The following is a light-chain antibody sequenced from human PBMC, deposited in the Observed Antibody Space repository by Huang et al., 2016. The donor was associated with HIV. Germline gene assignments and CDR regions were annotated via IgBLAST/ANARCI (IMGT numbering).Light chain of an antibody. CDR3: QHYGSSPTWT. Sequence: EIVLTQSPGTLSLSPGERATLACRASQSLSSSYLAWYQQKAGQAPRLLIYGASSSATGIPDRFSASGSGTDFTLTITRLEPEDFAVYYCQHYGSSPTWTFGQGTKVEIK. J-gene: IGKJ1*01. V-gene: IGKV3-20*01. CDR2: GAS. CDR1: QSLSSSY.